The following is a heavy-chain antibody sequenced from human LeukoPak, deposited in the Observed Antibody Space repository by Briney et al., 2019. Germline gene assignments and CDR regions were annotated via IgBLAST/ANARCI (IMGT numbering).Heavy chain of an antibody. CDR1: GYTFTSYG. V-gene: IGHV1-18*01. J-gene: IGHJ3*02. CDR2: ISAYNGNT. D-gene: IGHD2-15*01. CDR3: ARDQEVVVVVAQDAFGI. Sequence: ASVTVSCKASGYTFTSYGISWVRQAPGQGLEWMGWISAYNGNTNYAQKLQGRVTMTTDTSTSTAYMELRSLRSDDTAVYYCARDQEVVVVVAQDAFGIWGQGTMVTVSS.